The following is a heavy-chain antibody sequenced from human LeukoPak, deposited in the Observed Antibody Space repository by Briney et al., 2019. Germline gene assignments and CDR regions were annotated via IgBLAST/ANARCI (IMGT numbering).Heavy chain of an antibody. CDR1: GYTFISYF. J-gene: IGHJ4*02. Sequence: ASVKVSCKASGYTFISYFIHWVRQAPGQGLEWMGIINPSGGSTRYAQKFQGRVTMTRDTSTSTVYMEMSSLRSEDTAVYYCARSGGDAIPPFDYWGQGTLVTVSS. CDR3: ARSGGDAIPPFDY. V-gene: IGHV1-46*01. D-gene: IGHD2-21*02. CDR2: INPSGGST.